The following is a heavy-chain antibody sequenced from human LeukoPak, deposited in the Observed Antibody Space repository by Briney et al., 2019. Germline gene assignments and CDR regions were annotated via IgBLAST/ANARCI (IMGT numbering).Heavy chain of an antibody. V-gene: IGHV3-23*01. J-gene: IGHJ4*02. CDR1: GFTFSSYA. CDR3: AKDFSGIRVCRNFDY. Sequence: GGSLRLSCAASGFTFSSYAMSWVRQAPGKGLEWVSGISGSGYSTYYADSVKGRFTISRDNSKNTLYVQMNSLRAEDTAVYYCAKDFSGIRVCRNFDYWGQGTLVTVSS. CDR2: ISGSGYST. D-gene: IGHD3-10*01.